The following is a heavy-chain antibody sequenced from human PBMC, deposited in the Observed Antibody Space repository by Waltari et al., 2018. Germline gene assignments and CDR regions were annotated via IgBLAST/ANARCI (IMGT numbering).Heavy chain of an antibody. D-gene: IGHD3-22*01. CDR2: IYSGGST. CDR3: ARVAKYYYDRIIDY. CDR1: GFTVSSNY. J-gene: IGHJ4*02. V-gene: IGHV3-66*02. Sequence: EVQLVESGGGLVQPGGSMRLSCAASGFTVSSNYMSWVRKAPGKGLEWVSVIYSGGSTYYADSVKGRFTISRDNSKNTLYLQMNSLRAEDTAVYYCARVAKYYYDRIIDYWGQGTLVTVSS.